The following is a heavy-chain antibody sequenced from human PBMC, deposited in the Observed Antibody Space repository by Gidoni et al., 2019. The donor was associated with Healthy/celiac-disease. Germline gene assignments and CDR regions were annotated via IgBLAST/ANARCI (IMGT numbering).Heavy chain of an antibody. V-gene: IGHV2-26*01. Sequence: QVTLKESGPVLVKPTATLTLTCTVSGFSLSNARMGVSWIRQPPGKALEWLEHIFSNDEKSYSTSLKSRLTISKDTSKSQVVLTMTNMDPVDTATYYCARIKVWEYSSSTPGFYYYGMDVWGQGTTVTVSS. J-gene: IGHJ6*02. CDR2: IFSNDEK. CDR3: ARIKVWEYSSSTPGFYYYGMDV. CDR1: GFSLSNARMG. D-gene: IGHD6-6*01.